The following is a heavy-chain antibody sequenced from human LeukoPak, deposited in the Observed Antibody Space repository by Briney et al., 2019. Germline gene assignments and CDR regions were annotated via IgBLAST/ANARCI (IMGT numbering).Heavy chain of an antibody. CDR1: GXSFTSYW. Sequence: GESLKISSKGSGXSFTSYWIGWVRQMPGKGLEWMGIIYPGDSDTRYSPSFQGQVTISADKSISTAYLQWSSLKASDTAMYYCARHGYSYGYVTPHYYGMDVWGQGTTVTVSS. D-gene: IGHD5-18*01. J-gene: IGHJ6*02. CDR3: ARHGYSYGYVTPHYYGMDV. V-gene: IGHV5-51*01. CDR2: IYPGDSDT.